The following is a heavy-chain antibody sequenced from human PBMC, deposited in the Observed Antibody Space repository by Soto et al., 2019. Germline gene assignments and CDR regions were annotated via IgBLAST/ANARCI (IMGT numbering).Heavy chain of an antibody. V-gene: IGHV1-46*03. CDR2: INPSGGGT. CDR1: GYTFSSYY. CDR3: TKDWRVAGTGYYFAY. Sequence: ASVKVSCKASGYTFSSYYMHWVRQAPGQGLEWMGIINPSGGGTSYAQKFQGRVTMTRDTSTSTVYMELSSLRSEDTAVYYCTKDWRVAGTGYYFAYWGQGTLVTV. D-gene: IGHD6-19*01. J-gene: IGHJ4*02.